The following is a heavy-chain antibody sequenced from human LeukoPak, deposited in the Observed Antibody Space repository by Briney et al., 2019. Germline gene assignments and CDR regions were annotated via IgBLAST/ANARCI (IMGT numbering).Heavy chain of an antibody. CDR1: GYSFTSYW. Sequence: GESLKISCKGSGYSFTSYWIGWVRQMPGKGLEWMGIIYPDDSDTTYSPSFQGQVTISVDKSINTTYLQWSSLKASDTAMYYCARHREQQLDNWFDPWGQGTLVTVSS. CDR3: ARHREQQLDNWFDP. CDR2: IYPDDSDT. D-gene: IGHD6-13*01. J-gene: IGHJ5*02. V-gene: IGHV5-51*01.